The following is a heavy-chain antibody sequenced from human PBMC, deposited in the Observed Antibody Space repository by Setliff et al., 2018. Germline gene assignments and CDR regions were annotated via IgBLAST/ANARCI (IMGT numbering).Heavy chain of an antibody. CDR1: GGSVSSGGYL. CDR3: ARDFWGSLDY. Sequence: KPSETLSLTCTVSGGSVSSGGYLWSWIRQPPGKGLEWIGYNYDTGNTNINPSLKSRLTMSVDRTKNQFSLKLSSVTAADTAVYYCARDFWGSLDYWGQGTLVTVSS. D-gene: IGHD7-27*01. V-gene: IGHV4-61*08. CDR2: NYDTGNT. J-gene: IGHJ4*02.